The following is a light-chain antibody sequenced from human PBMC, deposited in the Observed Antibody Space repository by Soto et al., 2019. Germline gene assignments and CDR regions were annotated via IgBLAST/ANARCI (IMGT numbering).Light chain of an antibody. CDR1: QSVSSSY. J-gene: IGKJ4*01. CDR3: QQYGSSPLT. CDR2: GAS. Sequence: EIVLTQSPGTLSLSPGERATLSCRASQSVSSSYLAWYQQKPGQAPRLLIYGASSRATGIPDRFSGSGSGKDFTLPLSRLEPEDFAVYYCQQYGSSPLTFGGGTKVEIK. V-gene: IGKV3-20*01.